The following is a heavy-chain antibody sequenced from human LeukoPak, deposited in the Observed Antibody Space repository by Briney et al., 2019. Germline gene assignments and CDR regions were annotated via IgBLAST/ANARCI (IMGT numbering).Heavy chain of an antibody. Sequence: GGSLRLSCAASGFTFPTYAMTWVRQAPGKGLEWVSVIYSGGSTYYADSVKGRFTISRDNSKNTLYLQMNSLRAEDTAVYYCARVMGYDSSGYYDGFDYWGQGTLVTVSS. CDR3: ARVMGYDSSGYYDGFDY. J-gene: IGHJ4*02. CDR2: IYSGGST. D-gene: IGHD3-22*01. CDR1: GFTFPTYA. V-gene: IGHV3-66*01.